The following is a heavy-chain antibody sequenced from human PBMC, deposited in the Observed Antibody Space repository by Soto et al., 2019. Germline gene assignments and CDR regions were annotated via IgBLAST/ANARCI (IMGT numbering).Heavy chain of an antibody. V-gene: IGHV4-34*01. J-gene: IGHJ5*02. D-gene: IGHD1-1*01. CDR3: ARGLVNWNHIPNWFEP. Sequence: SETLSLTCAVYGGSFSGYYWSWIRQPPGKGLEWIGEINHSGSTNYNPSLKSRVTISVDTSKNQFSLKLSSVTAADTAVYYCARGLVNWNHIPNWFEPWGQGTLVTVSS. CDR1: GGSFSGYY. CDR2: INHSGST.